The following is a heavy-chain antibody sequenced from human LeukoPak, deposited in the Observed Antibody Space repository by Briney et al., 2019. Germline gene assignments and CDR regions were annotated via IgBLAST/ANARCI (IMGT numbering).Heavy chain of an antibody. Sequence: PGRSLRLSCAASGFIFSSYGIHWVRQAPGKGRVWVAVIWFDGSNKYYADSVKGRFTISRDNSKNTLYLQMNSLRAGGTSVYYCAPDQGEHGSGWSNFGYLGQGTLVTVPS. D-gene: IGHD6-19*01. J-gene: IGHJ4*02. CDR1: GFIFSSYG. V-gene: IGHV3-33*01. CDR2: IWFDGSNK. CDR3: APDQGEHGSGWSNFGY.